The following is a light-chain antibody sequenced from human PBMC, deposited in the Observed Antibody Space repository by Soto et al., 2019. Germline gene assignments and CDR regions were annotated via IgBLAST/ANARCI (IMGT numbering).Light chain of an antibody. CDR3: QHYGGMWT. CDR1: QSITNR. J-gene: IGKJ1*01. V-gene: IGKV1-5*01. CDR2: DAS. Sequence: DIQMTQPPSTLSASVGDRVTITCRASQSITNRLAWYQQKPGKAPKVLIYDASNLESGVPSRFSGSGSGTEFILTISRLQPDDFATYWCQHYGGMWTFGQGTKVEI.